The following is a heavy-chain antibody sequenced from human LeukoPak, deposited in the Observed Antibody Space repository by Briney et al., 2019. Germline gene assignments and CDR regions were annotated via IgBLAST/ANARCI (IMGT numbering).Heavy chain of an antibody. Sequence: GGSLRLSCAASGFTFSSYAMHWVRQAPGKGLEWVAVISYDGSNKYYADSVKGRFTISRDNSKNTLYLRMNSLRAEDTAVYYCARCYSSGWSYYFDYWGQGTLVTVSS. CDR1: GFTFSSYA. CDR2: ISYDGSNK. D-gene: IGHD6-19*01. V-gene: IGHV3-30-3*01. CDR3: ARCYSSGWSYYFDY. J-gene: IGHJ4*02.